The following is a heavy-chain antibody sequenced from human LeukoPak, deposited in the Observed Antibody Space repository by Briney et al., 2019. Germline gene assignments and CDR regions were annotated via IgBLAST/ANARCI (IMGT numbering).Heavy chain of an antibody. CDR1: GFTFSSYS. CDR3: AREPENSGSLTSGAFDI. V-gene: IGHV3-48*04. Sequence: GGSLRLSCAASGFTFSSYSMNWVRQAPGKGLEWVSYISSSSSSTIYYADSVKGRFTISRDNAKNSLYLQMNSLRAEDTAVYYCAREPENSGSLTSGAFDIWGQGTMVTVSS. J-gene: IGHJ3*02. CDR2: ISSSSSSTI. D-gene: IGHD1-26*01.